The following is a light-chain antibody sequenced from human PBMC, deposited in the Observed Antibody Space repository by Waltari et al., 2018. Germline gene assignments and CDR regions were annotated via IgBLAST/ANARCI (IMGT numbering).Light chain of an antibody. CDR1: SGVNVANHR. V-gene: IGLV5-45*03. J-gene: IGLJ2*01. Sequence: QAVLTQPSSLSASPGASASLTCTLRSGVNVANHRIYWYQQKPGSPPQYLLRYKSDSDKQPGAGGPNGFSGSKDASANEGILLISGLQSEDEADYYCMIWRAGASEFGGGTKLTVL. CDR2: YKSDSDK. CDR3: MIWRAGASE.